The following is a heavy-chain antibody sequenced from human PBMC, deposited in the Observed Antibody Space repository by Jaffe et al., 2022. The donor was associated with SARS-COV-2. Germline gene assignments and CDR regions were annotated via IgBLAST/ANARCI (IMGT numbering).Heavy chain of an antibody. CDR1: GGSISSYY. V-gene: IGHV4-59*01. Sequence: QVQLQESGPGLVKPSETLSLTCTVSGGSISSYYWSWIRQPPGKGLEWIGYIYYSGSTNYNPSLKSRVTISVDTSKNQFSLKLSSVTAADTAVYYCARDRMGYGDPRGWFDPWGQGTLVTVSS. CDR2: IYYSGST. J-gene: IGHJ5*02. D-gene: IGHD4-17*01. CDR3: ARDRMGYGDPRGWFDP.